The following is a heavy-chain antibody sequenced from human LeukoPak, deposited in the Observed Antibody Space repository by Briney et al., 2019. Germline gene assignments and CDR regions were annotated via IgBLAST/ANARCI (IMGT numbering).Heavy chain of an antibody. D-gene: IGHD2-2*01. CDR1: GFTFSSYA. V-gene: IGHV3-23*01. CDR2: ISGSDGST. CDR3: AKVETSGGANCYALDY. J-gene: IGHJ4*02. Sequence: GGSLRLSCAASGFTFSSYAMTWGRQAPDKGLQWVSDISGSDGSTYYADSVKGRFTISRDDSQNTLYLKMNSLSAEDTAVYYCAKVETSGGANCYALDYWGQGTLVTVSS.